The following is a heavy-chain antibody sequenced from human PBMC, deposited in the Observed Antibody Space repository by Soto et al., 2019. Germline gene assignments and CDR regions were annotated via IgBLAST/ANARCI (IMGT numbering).Heavy chain of an antibody. Sequence: VGSLRLSSADPGFPFRRYARQYVRQAPGKGLEWVAVISYDGSNKYYADSVKGRFTISRDNSKNTLYLQMNSLRAEDTAVYYCARGRMDYYDSSGYSGPFDYWGQGT. D-gene: IGHD3-22*01. CDR1: GFPFRRYA. CDR2: ISYDGSNK. J-gene: IGHJ4*02. V-gene: IGHV3-30-3*01. CDR3: ARGRMDYYDSSGYSGPFDY.